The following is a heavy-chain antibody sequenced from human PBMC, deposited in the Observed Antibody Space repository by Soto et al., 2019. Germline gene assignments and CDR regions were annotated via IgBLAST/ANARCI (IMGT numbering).Heavy chain of an antibody. J-gene: IGHJ4*02. Sequence: QVQLQESGPGLVKPSQTLSLSCTVSGASINSGDYYWSWIRQPPGKGLEWIGYIYYTGNTVFNPSLTSRVSISVDTPKNQFSLRLNSVTAADTAVYYCSSLPDGYTSGLDYWGPGTLVTVSS. CDR3: SSLPDGYTSGLDY. V-gene: IGHV4-30-4*01. CDR2: IYYTGNT. CDR1: GASINSGDYY. D-gene: IGHD5-12*01.